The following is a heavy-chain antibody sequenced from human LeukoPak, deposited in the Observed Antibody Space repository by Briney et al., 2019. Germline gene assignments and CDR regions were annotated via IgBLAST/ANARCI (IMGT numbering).Heavy chain of an antibody. V-gene: IGHV4-39*01. D-gene: IGHD6-13*01. CDR3: ARQRELAAAGTAFDY. Sequence: NPSETLSLTCTVSGGSISSSSYYWGWIRQPPGEWLEWIGSIYYSGSTYYNPSLKSRVTISVDTSKNQFSLKLSSVTAADTAVYYCARQRELAAAGTAFDYWGQGTLVTVSS. CDR2: IYYSGST. CDR1: GGSISSSSYY. J-gene: IGHJ4*02.